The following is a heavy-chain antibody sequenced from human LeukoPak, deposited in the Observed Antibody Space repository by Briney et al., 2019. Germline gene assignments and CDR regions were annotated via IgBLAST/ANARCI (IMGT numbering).Heavy chain of an antibody. CDR3: AREDQQYQVDY. Sequence: ASVKVSCKASGYTFTSYGISWVRQAPGQGLEWMGWINPNSGGTNYVQKFQGRVTMTRDTSISTAYMELSRLRSDDTAVYYCAREDQQYQVDYWGQGTLVTVSS. CDR2: INPNSGGT. CDR1: GYTFTSYG. D-gene: IGHD2-2*01. J-gene: IGHJ4*02. V-gene: IGHV1-2*02.